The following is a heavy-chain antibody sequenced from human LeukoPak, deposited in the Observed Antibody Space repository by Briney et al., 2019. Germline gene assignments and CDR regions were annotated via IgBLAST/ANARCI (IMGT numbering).Heavy chain of an antibody. CDR1: GFTFDDYA. CDR2: ISWNSGSI. V-gene: IGHV3-9*01. CDR3: ATSRGFFIS. J-gene: IGHJ4*02. Sequence: GRSLRLSCAASGFTFDDYAMHWVRQAPGKGLECVSGISWNSGSIGYADSVKGRFTTSRDNAKNSLYLKMNSLRAEDTALYYCATSRGFFISWGQGTLVTVSS. D-gene: IGHD3-10*01.